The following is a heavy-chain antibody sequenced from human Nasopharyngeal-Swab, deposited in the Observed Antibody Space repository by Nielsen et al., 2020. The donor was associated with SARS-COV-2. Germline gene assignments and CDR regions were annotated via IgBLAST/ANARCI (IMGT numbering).Heavy chain of an antibody. CDR1: GYTFTSYG. J-gene: IGHJ5*02. CDR2: ISAYNGNT. D-gene: IGHD2-2*01. Sequence: ASVKVSCKASGYTFTSYGISWVRQAPGQGLEWMGWISAYNGNTNYAQKLQGRVTMTTDTSTSTACMELRSLRSDDTAVYYCARDTHLGYCSSTSCYGGWFDPWGQGTLVTVSS. CDR3: ARDTHLGYCSSTSCYGGWFDP. V-gene: IGHV1-18*01.